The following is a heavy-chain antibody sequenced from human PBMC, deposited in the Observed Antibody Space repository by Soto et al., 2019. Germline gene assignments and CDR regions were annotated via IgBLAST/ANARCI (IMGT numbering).Heavy chain of an antibody. V-gene: IGHV4-34*01. J-gene: IGHJ6*02. CDR2: INHSGNT. CDR3: ARTGGMEV. Sequence: QVQLQQWGAGLLKPSETLSLTCAVYGGSFSGYYWSWLRQPPGKGPEWIVEINHSGNTKYTPSLESRVTISVDTSKNQFSLRQNSVSAADTAVYYCARTGGMEVWSQGATVTVSS. CDR1: GGSFSGYY.